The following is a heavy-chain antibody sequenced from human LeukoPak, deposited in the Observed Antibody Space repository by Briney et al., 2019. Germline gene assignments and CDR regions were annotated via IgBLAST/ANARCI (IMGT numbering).Heavy chain of an antibody. CDR2: IYPGDSDT. CDR1: GDSFTSYW. CDR3: ARRGGDGGYFDY. J-gene: IGHJ4*02. Sequence: GESLRISCRGSGDSFTSYWIDWVRQMPGKGLEWMGVIYPGDSDTRYSPSFQGQVTISADKSITTAYLQWSSLKASDTAIYYCARRGGDGGYFDYWGQGTLVTVSP. V-gene: IGHV5-51*01. D-gene: IGHD4-17*01.